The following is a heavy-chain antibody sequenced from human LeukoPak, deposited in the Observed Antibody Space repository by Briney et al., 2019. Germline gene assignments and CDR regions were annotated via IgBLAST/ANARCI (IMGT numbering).Heavy chain of an antibody. V-gene: IGHV3-9*01. Sequence: GRSLRLSCAASGFTFDDYAMHWVRQAPGKGLEWVSGISWNSGSIGYADSVKGRFTTSRDNAKNSLYLQMNSLRAEDTALYYCAKGYDDSSPFFDYWGQGTLVTVSS. CDR2: ISWNSGSI. CDR3: AKGYDDSSPFFDY. J-gene: IGHJ4*02. CDR1: GFTFDDYA. D-gene: IGHD3-22*01.